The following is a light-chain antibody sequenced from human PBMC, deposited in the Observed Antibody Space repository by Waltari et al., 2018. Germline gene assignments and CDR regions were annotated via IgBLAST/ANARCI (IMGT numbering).Light chain of an antibody. CDR2: ATD. V-gene: IGLV7-46*01. CDR3: LLSYYGARV. Sequence: QAVVTQEPSLTVSPGGTVTLTCASSTGDVTSILYPYWFLQMPGQAPTTLIYATDNKHPRTPARFSGSLLGGKAALTLSGAQPEDEADYYCLLSYYGARVFGGGTSLTVL. CDR1: TGDVTSILY. J-gene: IGLJ3*02.